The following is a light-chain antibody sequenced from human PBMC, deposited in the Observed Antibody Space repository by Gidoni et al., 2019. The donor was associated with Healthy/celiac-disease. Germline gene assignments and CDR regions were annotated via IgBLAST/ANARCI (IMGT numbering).Light chain of an antibody. Sequence: DIQLTQSPSALSAFAGDRVIITCRASQSITRYLNWYQQKPGKAPNLLIYAASTLQSGVPSRFSGSGSGTDFTLTISSLQPEDFATYYCQQSYSTPRTFGQGTKVEIK. CDR2: AAS. CDR3: QQSYSTPRT. V-gene: IGKV1-39*01. J-gene: IGKJ1*01. CDR1: QSITRY.